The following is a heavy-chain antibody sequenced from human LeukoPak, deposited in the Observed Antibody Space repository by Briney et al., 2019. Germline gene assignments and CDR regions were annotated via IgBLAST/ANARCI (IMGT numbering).Heavy chain of an antibody. D-gene: IGHD3-22*01. CDR2: ISAYNGNT. V-gene: IGHV1-18*01. Sequence: ASVKVSCKASGYTFTSYGISWVRQAPGQGLEWMGWISAYNGNTNYAQKLQGRVTMTTDTSTSTAYMELRSLRSDDTAVYYCATNRGAYYYGEFDYWGQGTLVTVSS. CDR3: ATNRGAYYYGEFDY. CDR1: GYTFTSYG. J-gene: IGHJ4*02.